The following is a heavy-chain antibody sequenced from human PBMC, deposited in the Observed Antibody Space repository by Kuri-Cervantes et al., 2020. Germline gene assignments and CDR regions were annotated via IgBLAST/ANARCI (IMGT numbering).Heavy chain of an antibody. CDR3: TTDGPPVGATDY. Sequence: GGSLRLSCAASGFTFSSYGMHWVRQAPGKGLEWVAVIWYDGSNKYYADSVKGRFTISRDNSKNTLYLQMNSLKTEDTAVYYCTTDGPPVGATDYWGQGTLVTVSS. CDR1: GFTFSSYG. D-gene: IGHD1-26*01. CDR2: IWYDGSNK. V-gene: IGHV3-33*01. J-gene: IGHJ4*02.